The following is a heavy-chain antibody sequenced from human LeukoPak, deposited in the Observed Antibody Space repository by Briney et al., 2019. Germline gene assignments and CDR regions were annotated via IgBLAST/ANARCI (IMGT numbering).Heavy chain of an antibody. J-gene: IGHJ3*02. V-gene: IGHV4-39*07. D-gene: IGHD6-13*01. Sequence: PSETLSLTCTVSGGSISSSSYYWGWIRQPPGKGLEWIGSIYYSGSTYYNPSLKSRVTISVDTSKNQFSLKLSSVTAADTAVYYCARGKYWGSSWYNAFDIWGQGTMVTVSS. CDR1: GGSISSSSYY. CDR3: ARGKYWGSSWYNAFDI. CDR2: IYYSGST.